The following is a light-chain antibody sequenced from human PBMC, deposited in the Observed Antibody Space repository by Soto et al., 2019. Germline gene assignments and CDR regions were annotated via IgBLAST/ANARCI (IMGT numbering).Light chain of an antibody. CDR2: GAS. Sequence: EIVLRHSPGTLSLSPGERATRSCRAGQIVGGDTLAWFQQRPGQAPRLVIYGASTRATGVTARFRGGGSGTEFTLTISSLQSEDSAVYYCQQYHKWPPITFGQGTRLEIK. CDR1: QIVGGDT. J-gene: IGKJ5*01. V-gene: IGKV3-15*01. CDR3: QQYHKWPPIT.